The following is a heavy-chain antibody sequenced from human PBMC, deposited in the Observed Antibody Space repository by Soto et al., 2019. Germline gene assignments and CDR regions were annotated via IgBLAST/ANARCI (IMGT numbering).Heavy chain of an antibody. CDR3: ARGHNLGFDY. CDR1: GGSFSGYY. V-gene: IGHV4-34*01. D-gene: IGHD1-1*01. CDR2: INHSGST. Sequence: QVQLQQWGAGLLKPKETLSLTCAVYGGSFSGYYWSWIRQPPGKGLEWIGEINHSGSTNYNPSLKSRVTISVDTSKNQFSLKLSSVTAADTAVYYCARGHNLGFDYWGQGTLVTVSS. J-gene: IGHJ4*02.